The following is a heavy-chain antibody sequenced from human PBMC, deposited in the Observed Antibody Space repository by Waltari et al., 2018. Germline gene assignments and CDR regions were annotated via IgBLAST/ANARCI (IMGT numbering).Heavy chain of an antibody. CDR1: GYAFTSLD. J-gene: IGHJ4*02. Sequence: QVQLVQSGAEVRRPGASVKVSCKASGYAFTSLDINWVRQATGQGFEGMGGMGPDAGKTGYSQKFQGRVSMTADSSIDTFYMELTSLQSQDTAVYYCARGVAQGVDYWGQGTLVTVSS. D-gene: IGHD5-12*01. CDR3: ARGVAQGVDY. V-gene: IGHV1-8*02. CDR2: MGPDAGKT.